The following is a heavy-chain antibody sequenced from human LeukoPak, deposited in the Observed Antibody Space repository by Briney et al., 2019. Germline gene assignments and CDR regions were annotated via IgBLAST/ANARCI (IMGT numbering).Heavy chain of an antibody. Sequence: SETLSLTCTVSGGSISSGSYYWSWIRQPAGKGLEWIGRIYTSGSTNYNPSLKSRVTISVDTSKNQFSLKLSSVTAAHTAVYYCARVNGKDYYYYYYMDVWGKGTTVTVSS. J-gene: IGHJ6*03. CDR1: GGSISSGSYY. CDR2: IYTSGST. D-gene: IGHD4-17*01. V-gene: IGHV4-61*02. CDR3: ARVNGKDYYYYYYMDV.